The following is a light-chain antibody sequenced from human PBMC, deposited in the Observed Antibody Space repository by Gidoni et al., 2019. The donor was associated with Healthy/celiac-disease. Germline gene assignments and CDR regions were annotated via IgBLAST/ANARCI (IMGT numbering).Light chain of an antibody. J-gene: IGKJ5*01. V-gene: IGKV1-39*01. CDR3: QQSYSTPRIT. CDR1: QSISSY. CDR2: AAS. Sequence: DIQMTQSPSSLSASVGDRVTITCRASQSISSYLNGYQQKPGKAPKLLIYAASSLQSGVPSRFSGSGSGTDVTLTISSLQPEDFATYYCQQSYSTPRITFGQXTRLEIK.